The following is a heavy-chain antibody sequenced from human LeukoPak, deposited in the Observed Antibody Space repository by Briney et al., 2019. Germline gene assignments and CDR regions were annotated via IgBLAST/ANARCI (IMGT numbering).Heavy chain of an antibody. D-gene: IGHD1-26*01. J-gene: IGHJ4*02. CDR2: IRFDGSNI. V-gene: IGHV3-33*08. CDR3: VRDGVGATTYFGYFDH. CDR1: GFIFSSYS. Sequence: GGSLRLSCAASGFIFSSYSMSWVRQAPGKGLEWVAIIRFDGSNIHYADSVKGRFTISRDNSKNTLYLQMNSLRAEDTAVYYCVRDGVGATTYFGYFDHWGQGNLVTVSS.